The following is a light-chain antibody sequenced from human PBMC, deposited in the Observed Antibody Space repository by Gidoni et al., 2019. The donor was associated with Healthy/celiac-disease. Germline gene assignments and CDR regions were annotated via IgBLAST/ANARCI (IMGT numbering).Light chain of an antibody. CDR2: EVP. J-gene: IGLJ3*02. Sequence: QSARTQPASVAGSPGQSITLSCTGTSSDVGGYNYVSWYQQHPGKAPKLSLYEVPNRPSAVSNLFSGSQSGHTASLTISALQAEAEADYYSSSYTSTSTSVFRRGTTLPVL. CDR3: SSYTSTSTSV. CDR1: SSDVGGYNY. V-gene: IGLV2-14*01.